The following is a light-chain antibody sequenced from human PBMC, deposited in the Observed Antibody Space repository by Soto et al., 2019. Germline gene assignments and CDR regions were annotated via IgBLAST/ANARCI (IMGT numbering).Light chain of an antibody. CDR3: QQYGSSPKT. CDR2: DTS. CDR1: QSVNSNY. V-gene: IGKV3-20*01. Sequence: EIVLMPSPGTLSLSPGEGATLYCRASQSVNSNYLAWYQQKPGQAPTVLIFDTSRRATGVPDRFSGSGSGTDFTLTISRLEPDDFAVYYCQQYGSSPKTFGQGTKVDIK. J-gene: IGKJ1*01.